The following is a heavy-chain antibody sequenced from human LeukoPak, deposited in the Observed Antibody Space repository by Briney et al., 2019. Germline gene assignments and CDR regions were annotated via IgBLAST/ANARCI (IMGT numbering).Heavy chain of an antibody. CDR3: AGLGSGYALVY. CDR1: GFSVSSNY. CDR2: IYSGGRP. J-gene: IGHJ4*02. V-gene: IGHV3-66*01. D-gene: IGHD3-22*01. Sequence: PGGSLRLSCAVSGFSVSSNYMSWVRHAPGKGLEWVSVIYSGGRPYFADSVNGRFTISRDNSKNTLYLQMNGLRAEDTAVYYCAGLGSGYALVYWGQGTMVTVSS.